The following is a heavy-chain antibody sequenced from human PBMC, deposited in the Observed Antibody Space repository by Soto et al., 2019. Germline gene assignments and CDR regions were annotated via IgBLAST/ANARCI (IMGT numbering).Heavy chain of an antibody. CDR2: SRNKANSYTT. V-gene: IGHV3-72*01. Sequence: GGSLRLSCAASGFTFSDHYIDWVRQAPGKGLEWVGRSRNKANSYTTQYAASVKGRFTISRDDSKISLYLQMNSLRAEDTAVYYCARYGYHKYCSSTSCYLYDYYYYMDVWGKGTTVTVSS. D-gene: IGHD2-2*01. CDR3: ARYGYHKYCSSTSCYLYDYYYYMDV. J-gene: IGHJ6*03. CDR1: GFTFSDHY.